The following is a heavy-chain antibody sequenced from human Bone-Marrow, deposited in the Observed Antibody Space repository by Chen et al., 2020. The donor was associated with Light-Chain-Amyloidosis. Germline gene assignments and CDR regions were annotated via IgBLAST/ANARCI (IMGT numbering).Heavy chain of an antibody. J-gene: IGHJ4*02. CDR1: GFTSSSCG. Sequence: QVQLVESGGGVVQPGGPRRLSCAASGFTSSSCGMHWVRQAPGKGLEWLAVITYGGTNQYYADSVRGRFSIFTDNSKNIVYLQMSSLRTEDTAVYYCAKEASTGYYRTADYWGQGTLVTVSS. D-gene: IGHD3-22*01. V-gene: IGHV3-30*18. CDR2: ITYGGTNQ. CDR3: AKEASTGYYRTADY.